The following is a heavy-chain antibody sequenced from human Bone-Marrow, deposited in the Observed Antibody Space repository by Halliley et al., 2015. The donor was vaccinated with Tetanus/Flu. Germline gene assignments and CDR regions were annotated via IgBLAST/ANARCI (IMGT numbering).Heavy chain of an antibody. CDR2: VHYSGST. CDR1: GGSIRNYH. J-gene: IGHJ6*02. CDR3: ARAVIALRSGGLDV. D-gene: IGHD3-16*02. Sequence: TLSLTCTVSGGSIRNYHWNWVRQPPGKGLEWIGNVHYSGSTNYKSSLKSRVSISLDRSTNHFSLKLTSVTPADAALYYCARAVIALRSGGLDVWGQGTTVIVSS. V-gene: IGHV4-59*01.